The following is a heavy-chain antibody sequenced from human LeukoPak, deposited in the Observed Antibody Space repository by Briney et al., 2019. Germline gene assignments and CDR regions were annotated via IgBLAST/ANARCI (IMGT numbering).Heavy chain of an antibody. CDR2: IKLDGSEK. Sequence: GGSLRLSCTASGFTFGDYAMSWVRQAPGKGLEWVANIKLDGSEKYYVDSVKGRFTISRDNAKNSLYLQMNSLRAEDTAVYYCAREEDSSGTSWDYWGQGTLVTVSS. CDR1: GFTFGDYA. V-gene: IGHV3-7*01. CDR3: AREEDSSGTSWDY. J-gene: IGHJ4*02. D-gene: IGHD3-22*01.